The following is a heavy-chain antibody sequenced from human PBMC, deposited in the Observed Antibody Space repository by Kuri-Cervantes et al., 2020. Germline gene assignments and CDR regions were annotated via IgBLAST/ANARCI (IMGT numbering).Heavy chain of an antibody. CDR2: IYYSGNT. Sequence: SETLSLTCTVSGGFISSYYWSWIRQPPGKGLEWIGYIYYSGNTNYNPSLKGRVTISVDTSKNQFSLRLTSVTATDTAVYYCARRYWAGPFDYWGQGTLVTVSS. D-gene: IGHD2-15*01. CDR1: GGFISSYY. J-gene: IGHJ4*02. CDR3: ARRYWAGPFDY. V-gene: IGHV4-59*08.